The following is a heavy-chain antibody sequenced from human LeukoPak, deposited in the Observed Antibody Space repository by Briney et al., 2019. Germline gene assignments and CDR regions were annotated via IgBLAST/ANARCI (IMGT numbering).Heavy chain of an antibody. J-gene: IGHJ4*02. V-gene: IGHV2-5*01. D-gene: IGHD1-26*01. CDR3: AHRRRGSYHFDY. Sequence: SGPTLVNPTQTLTLTRTFSGFSLSTSGVGVGWIRQPPGKALEWLALIYWNDDKRYSPPLKSRLTITKDTSKNQVVLTMTNMDPVDTATYYCAHRRRGSYHFDYWGQGTLVTVSS. CDR2: IYWNDDK. CDR1: GFSLSTSGVG.